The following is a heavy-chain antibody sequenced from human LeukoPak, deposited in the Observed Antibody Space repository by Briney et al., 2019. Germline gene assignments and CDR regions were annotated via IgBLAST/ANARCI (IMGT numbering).Heavy chain of an antibody. J-gene: IGHJ3*02. CDR3: ARKLEQLISDDAFDI. D-gene: IGHD6-13*01. CDR2: ICDIGST. Sequence: PSETLSLTCTVSGGSISSYSWSWIRQPPGKGLEWIGYICDIGSTSYNPSLKRRVTISVDTSKNQFPLKLSSVTAADTAVYYCARKLEQLISDDAFDIWGQGTMVTVSS. V-gene: IGHV4-59*01. CDR1: GGSISSYS.